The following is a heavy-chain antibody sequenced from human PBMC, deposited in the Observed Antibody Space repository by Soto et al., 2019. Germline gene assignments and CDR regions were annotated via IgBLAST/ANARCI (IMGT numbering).Heavy chain of an antibody. CDR2: ISYDGSNK. Sequence: GGSLRLSCAASGFTVSSNYMSWVRQAPGKGLEWVSVISYDGSNKYYADSVKGRFTISRDNSKNTLYLQMNSLRAEDTAVYYCAKDQLVLYYMDVWGTGTTVTLSS. J-gene: IGHJ6*03. D-gene: IGHD6-6*01. CDR3: AKDQLVLYYMDV. V-gene: IGHV3-30*18. CDR1: GFTVSSNY.